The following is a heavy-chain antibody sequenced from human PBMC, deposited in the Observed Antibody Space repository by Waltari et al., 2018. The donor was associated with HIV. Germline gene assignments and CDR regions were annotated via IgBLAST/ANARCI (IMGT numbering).Heavy chain of an antibody. CDR1: GGSISSGSYY. Sequence: QVQLQESGPGLVKPSQTLSLTCTVSGGSISSGSYYWSWIRQPAGKGLEWIGRIYTSGSTNYTPSLKSRVTISVDTSKNQFSLKLSSVTAADTAVCYCAREAFRAGYYWGQGTLVTVSS. D-gene: IGHD3-3*02. V-gene: IGHV4-61*02. CDR2: IYTSGST. CDR3: AREAFRAGYY. J-gene: IGHJ4*02.